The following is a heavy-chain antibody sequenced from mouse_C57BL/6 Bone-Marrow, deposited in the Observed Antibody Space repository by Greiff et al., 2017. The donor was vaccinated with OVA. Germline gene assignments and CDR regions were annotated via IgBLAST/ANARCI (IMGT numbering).Heavy chain of an antibody. CDR2: IWSGGST. CDR1: GFSLTSYG. CDR3: AKKGFIYYYAMDY. D-gene: IGHD1-2*01. V-gene: IGHV2-5*01. J-gene: IGHJ4*01. Sequence: VQRVESGPGLVQPSQSLSITCTVSGFSLTSYGVHWVRQSPGKGLEWLGVIWSGGSTDYNAAFMSRLSITKDNSKSQVFFKMNSLQADDTAIYYCAKKGFIYYYAMDYWGQGTSVTVSS.